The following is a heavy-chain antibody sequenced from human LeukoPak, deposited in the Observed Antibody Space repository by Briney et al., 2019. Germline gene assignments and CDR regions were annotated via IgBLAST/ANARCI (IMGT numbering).Heavy chain of an antibody. CDR2: ISGSGGST. D-gene: IGHD3-10*01. CDR3: AIDPGWFGEPNDAFDI. CDR1: GFTFSSDA. Sequence: GGSLRLSCADSGFTFSSDAMSWVRQAPGKGLEWVSAISGSGGSTYYADSVKGRFTISRDNSKNTLYLQMNSLRAEDTAVYYCAIDPGWFGEPNDAFDIWGQGTMVTVSS. J-gene: IGHJ3*02. V-gene: IGHV3-23*01.